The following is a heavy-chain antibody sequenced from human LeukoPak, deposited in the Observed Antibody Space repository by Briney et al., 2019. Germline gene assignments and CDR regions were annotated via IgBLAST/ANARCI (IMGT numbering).Heavy chain of an antibody. CDR3: ARDRSSTSDGKYYFDY. J-gene: IGHJ4*02. CDR1: GFTFSSYS. Sequence: GGSLRLSCAASGFTFSSYSMNWVRQAPGKGLEWVSYISSSSSTIYYADSVKGRFTISRDNAKNSLYLQMNSLRAEDTAVYYCARDRSSTSDGKYYFDYWGQGTLVTVSS. D-gene: IGHD2-2*01. CDR2: ISSSSSTI. V-gene: IGHV3-48*04.